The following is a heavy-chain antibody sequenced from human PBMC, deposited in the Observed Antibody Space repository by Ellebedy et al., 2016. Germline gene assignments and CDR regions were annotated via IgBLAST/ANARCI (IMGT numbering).Heavy chain of an antibody. J-gene: IGHJ1*01. CDR2: INPSGGST. V-gene: IGHV1-46*01. D-gene: IGHD2-2*01. Sequence: ASVKVSXKASGYTFTSYYMHWVRQAPGQGLEWMGIINPSGGSTTYAQKFQGRVTMTRDTSTTTVYMELSSLRSEDTAVYYCARDLGYCTSTSCPFQHWGQGTLVTVSS. CDR3: ARDLGYCTSTSCPFQH. CDR1: GYTFTSYY.